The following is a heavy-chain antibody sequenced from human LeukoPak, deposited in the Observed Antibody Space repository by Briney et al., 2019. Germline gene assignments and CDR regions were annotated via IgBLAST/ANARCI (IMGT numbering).Heavy chain of an antibody. CDR1: GGSISSGDYY. Sequence: NSSETVSLTCSVSGGSISSGDYYWSWIRQPPGKGLEWIGYIYYSGSTYYNPSLKSRVTMSVDTSKNQFSLKLSSVTAADTAVYYCARELTYADYWGQGTLVTVSS. CDR2: IYYSGST. J-gene: IGHJ4*02. V-gene: IGHV4-30-4*01. CDR3: ARELTYADY. D-gene: IGHD4/OR15-4a*01.